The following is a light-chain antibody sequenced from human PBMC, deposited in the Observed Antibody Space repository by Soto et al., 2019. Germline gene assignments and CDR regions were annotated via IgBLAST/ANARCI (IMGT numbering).Light chain of an antibody. Sequence: EIVMTQSPATLSVSPGERATLSCRASQSVSSNLAWYQQKPGQAPRLLIYGASTRATGIPARFSGSGSGTELTLTISSLHSEDFAVYYCQHYNNWPWRFTFGPGTKVDIK. V-gene: IGKV3-15*01. CDR1: QSVSSN. CDR3: QHYNNWPWRFT. J-gene: IGKJ3*01. CDR2: GAS.